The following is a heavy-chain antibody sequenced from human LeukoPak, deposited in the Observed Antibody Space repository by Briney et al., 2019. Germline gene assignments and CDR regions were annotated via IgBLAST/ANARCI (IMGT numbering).Heavy chain of an antibody. V-gene: IGHV1-2*02. Sequence: ASVKVSCKASGYTFTDYYMHWERQAPGQGFEWMGWINPNDGDTYYAQKFQGRVTMTRDTSISTAHMEVSTLRSDDTAVYYCARANFLYCSSTSCLFDYWGQGTLVTVSS. D-gene: IGHD2-2*01. CDR1: GYTFTDYY. J-gene: IGHJ4*02. CDR2: INPNDGDT. CDR3: ARANFLYCSSTSCLFDY.